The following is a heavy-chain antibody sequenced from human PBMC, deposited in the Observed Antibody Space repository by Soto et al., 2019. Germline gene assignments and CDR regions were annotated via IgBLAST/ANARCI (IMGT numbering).Heavy chain of an antibody. CDR2: ISGSGGTT. CDR1: GFTFSSYA. D-gene: IGHD6-19*01. V-gene: IGHV3-23*01. J-gene: IGHJ3*02. Sequence: EVQLLESGGGLVQPGGSLRLSCAASGFTFSSYAMSWVRQAPGKGLEWVSAISGSGGTTYYADSVKGRFTFSRDNSKKPLNLQMNSMRAEDTAVYYCAKTANGWFSAFDMWGQGTMVTVSS. CDR3: AKTANGWFSAFDM.